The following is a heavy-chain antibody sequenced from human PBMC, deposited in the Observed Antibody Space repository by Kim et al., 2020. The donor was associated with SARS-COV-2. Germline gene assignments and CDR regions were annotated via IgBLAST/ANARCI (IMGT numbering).Heavy chain of an antibody. J-gene: IGHJ4*02. V-gene: IGHV3-74*01. CDR1: GFTFSSYW. CDR3: ARGDLLGAYYYDSSGYYGGNFDY. D-gene: IGHD3-22*01. Sequence: LSLSCAASGFTFSSYWMHWVRQAPGKGLVWVSRINSDGSSTSYADSVKGRFTISRDNAKNTLYLQMNSLRAEDTAVYYCARGDLLGAYYYDSSGYYGGNFDYWGQGTLVTVSS. CDR2: INSDGSST.